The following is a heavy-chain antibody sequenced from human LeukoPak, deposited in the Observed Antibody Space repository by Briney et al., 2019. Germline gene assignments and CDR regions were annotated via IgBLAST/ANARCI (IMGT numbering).Heavy chain of an antibody. CDR1: GYTFTSYG. D-gene: IGHD3-10*01. Sequence: GASVKVSCKASGYTFTSYGISWVRQAPGQGLEWMGWISAYNGNTNYAQKLQGRVTMTTDTSTSTAYMELRSLRSDDTAVYYCARAQGGKGIYYGSGKNYFDYWGQGTLVTVSS. CDR2: ISAYNGNT. V-gene: IGHV1-18*01. J-gene: IGHJ4*02. CDR3: ARAQGGKGIYYGSGKNYFDY.